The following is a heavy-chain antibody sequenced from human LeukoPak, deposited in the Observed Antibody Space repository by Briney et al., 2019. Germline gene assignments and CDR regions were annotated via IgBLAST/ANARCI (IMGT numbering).Heavy chain of an antibody. CDR3: ARRGFDSWDFDY. CDR2: IYYSGST. J-gene: IGHJ4*02. D-gene: IGHD3-9*01. CDR1: GGSISSYY. V-gene: IGHV4-59*08. Sequence: PSETLSLTCTVSGGSISSYYWSWIRQPPRKGLEWIGYIYYSGSTNYNPSLKSRVTISVDTSKNQFSLKLSSVTAADTAVYYCARRGFDSWDFDYWGQGTLVTVSS.